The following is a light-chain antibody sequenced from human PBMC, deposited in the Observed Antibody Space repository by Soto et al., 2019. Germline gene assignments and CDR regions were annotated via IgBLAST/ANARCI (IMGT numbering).Light chain of an antibody. CDR2: DAS. J-gene: IGKJ3*01. V-gene: IGKV3-11*01. CDR3: QQRSTWPPT. Sequence: EIVLTQSPATLSLSPGERATLSCKASQSVSSNLSWYQQKPGQAPRLLIYDASTRATGIPARFSGSGSGTDFTLTISSLEPEDFAVYYCQQRSTWPPTFGPGTKVDIK. CDR1: QSVSSN.